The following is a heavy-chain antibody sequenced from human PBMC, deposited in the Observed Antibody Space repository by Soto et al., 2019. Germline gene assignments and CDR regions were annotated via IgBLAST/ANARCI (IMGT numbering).Heavy chain of an antibody. CDR2: INPSGGST. CDR3: ARVSGYCSGGSCYSGFGMDV. CDR1: GYTFTSYY. D-gene: IGHD2-15*01. Sequence: WASVKVSCKASGYTFTSYYMHWVRQAPGQGLEWMGIINPSGGSTSYAQKFQGRVTMTRDTSTGTVYMELSSLRSEDTAVYYCARVSGYCSGGSCYSGFGMDVWGQGTTVTVSS. J-gene: IGHJ6*02. V-gene: IGHV1-46*01.